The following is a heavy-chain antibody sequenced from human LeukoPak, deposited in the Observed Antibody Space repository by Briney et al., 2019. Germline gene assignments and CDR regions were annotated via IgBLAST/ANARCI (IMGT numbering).Heavy chain of an antibody. CDR3: ARDDYGDLQYFEN. Sequence: ASVKVSCKASGYTFTGYYMHWVRQAPGQGLEWMGWINPNSGGTNYAQKFQGRVTMTTDTSIATAYMEMSTLTSDDTAVYYCARDDYGDLQYFENWGQGTLVTVSS. J-gene: IGHJ4*02. V-gene: IGHV1-2*02. D-gene: IGHD4-17*01. CDR2: INPNSGGT. CDR1: GYTFTGYY.